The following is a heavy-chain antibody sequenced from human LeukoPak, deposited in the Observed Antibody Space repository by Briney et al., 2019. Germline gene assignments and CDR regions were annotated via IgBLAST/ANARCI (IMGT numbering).Heavy chain of an antibody. J-gene: IGHJ4*02. CDR1: GFTFSSYS. D-gene: IGHD3-22*01. CDR2: ISSSSSYI. V-gene: IGHV3-21*01. CDR3: AREGYYDISGYQNFDY. Sequence: GGSLRLSCAASGFTFSSYSMNWVRQAPGKGLEWVSSISSSSSYIYYADSVKGRFTISRDNAKNSLYLQLNSLRAEDTAVYYCAREGYYDISGYQNFDYWGQGTLVAVSS.